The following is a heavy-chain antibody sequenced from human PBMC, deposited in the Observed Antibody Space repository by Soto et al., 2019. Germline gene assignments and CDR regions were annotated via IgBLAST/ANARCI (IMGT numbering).Heavy chain of an antibody. V-gene: IGHV3-30*18. CDR1: GFTFSSYG. D-gene: IGHD5-18*01. Sequence: GGSLRLSCAASGFTFSSYGMHWVRQAPGKGLEWVAVISYDGSNKYYADSVKGRFTISRDNSKNTLYLQMNSLRAEDTAVYYCAKDGLHAFDIWGQGTMVTVSS. CDR3: AKDGLHAFDI. J-gene: IGHJ3*02. CDR2: ISYDGSNK.